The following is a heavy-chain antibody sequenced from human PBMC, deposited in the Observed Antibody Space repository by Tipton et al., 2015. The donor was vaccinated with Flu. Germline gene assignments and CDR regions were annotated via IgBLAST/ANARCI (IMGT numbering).Heavy chain of an antibody. CDR2: IRSKAYGGTT. J-gene: IGHJ6*03. D-gene: IGHD2-8*01. CDR1: GFTFGDYA. CDR3: TRDLGNWGCTNGVMLECYYYYMDV. Sequence: SLRLSCTASGFTFGDYAMSWVRQAPGKGLEWVGFIRSKAYGGTTEYAASVKGRFTISRDDSKSIAYLQMNSLKTEDTAVYYCTRDLGNWGCTNGVMLECYYYYMDVWGKGTTVTVSS. V-gene: IGHV3-49*04.